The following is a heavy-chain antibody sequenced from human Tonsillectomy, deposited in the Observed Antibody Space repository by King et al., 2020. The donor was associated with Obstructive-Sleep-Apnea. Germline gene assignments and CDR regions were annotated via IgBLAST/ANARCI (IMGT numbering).Heavy chain of an antibody. V-gene: IGHV4-59*01. D-gene: IGHD5-12*01. J-gene: IGHJ4*02. Sequence: VQLQESGPGLVKPSETLSLTCTVSGGSISSFYWNWLRQPPGKGLEWIGYIYFSGSTNYNPSLKSRVTISVDTSKNQFSLKLSSVTAADTAVYYCARGVVATIFDYWGQGTLVTVSS. CDR3: ARGVVATIFDY. CDR2: IYFSGST. CDR1: GGSISSFY.